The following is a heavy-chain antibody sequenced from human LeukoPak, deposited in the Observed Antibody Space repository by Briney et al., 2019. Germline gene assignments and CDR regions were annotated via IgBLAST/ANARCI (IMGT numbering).Heavy chain of an antibody. Sequence: PSETLSLTCTVSGGSISSYYWSWIRQPPGKGLEWIGYIYYSGSTNYNPSLKSRVTILVDTSKNQFSLKLSSVTAADTAVYYCARVGSQYPYYFDYWGQGTLVTVSS. CDR1: GGSISSYY. V-gene: IGHV4-59*01. CDR2: IYYSGST. D-gene: IGHD2/OR15-2a*01. J-gene: IGHJ4*02. CDR3: ARVGSQYPYYFDY.